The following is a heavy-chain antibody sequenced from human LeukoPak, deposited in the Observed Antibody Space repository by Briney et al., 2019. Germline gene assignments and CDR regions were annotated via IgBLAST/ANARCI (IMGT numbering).Heavy chain of an antibody. J-gene: IGHJ4*02. CDR2: IYHSGST. D-gene: IGHD3-22*01. CDR3: ARAAAYYYDSSGYLN. Sequence: PSQTLSLTCAVSGGSISSGGYSWSWIRQPPGKGLEWIGYIYHSGSTYYNPSLKSRVTISVDRSKNQFSLKLSSVTAADTAVYYCARAAAYYYDSSGYLNWGQGTLVTVSS. CDR1: GGSISSGGYS. V-gene: IGHV4-30-2*01.